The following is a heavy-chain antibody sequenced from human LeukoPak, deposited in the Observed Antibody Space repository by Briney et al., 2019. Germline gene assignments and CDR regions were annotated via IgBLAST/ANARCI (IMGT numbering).Heavy chain of an antibody. J-gene: IGHJ4*02. D-gene: IGHD3-10*01. CDR3: AKDRGFSLASGSSELDY. CDR2: ISGDGSCK. V-gene: IGHV3-30*18. Sequence: GGSLRLSCAASGFTFSGYGMHWVRQARGKGLEWVAVISGDGSCKYYVVSVRGRFPISRDNSKNTLFLQMNSLRAEDTAVYYCAKDRGFSLASGSSELDYWGQGALVSVSS. CDR1: GFTFSGYG.